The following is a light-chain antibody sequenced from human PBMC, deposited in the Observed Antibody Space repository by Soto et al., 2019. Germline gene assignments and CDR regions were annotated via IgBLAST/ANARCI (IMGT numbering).Light chain of an antibody. CDR1: QTFLDSSINKDY. CDR2: WAS. CDR3: QQYYSTPRT. V-gene: IGKV4-1*01. J-gene: IGKJ1*01. Sequence: DIVMTQSPDSLAVSLVERAAINFKSSQTFLDSSINKDYLTWYQQKSGQPPKLLIYWASTREFGVPDRFSGSGSGTDFTLTISSLQAEDVAVYYCQQYYSTPRTFGRGTKVDIK.